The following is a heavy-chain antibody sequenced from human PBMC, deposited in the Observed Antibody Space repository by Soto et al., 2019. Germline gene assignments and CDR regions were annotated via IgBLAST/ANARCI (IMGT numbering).Heavy chain of an antibody. V-gene: IGHV4-31*03. J-gene: IGHJ3*02. D-gene: IGHD3-22*01. CDR1: GCSISRGGYY. CDR2: IYYSGST. CDR3: ARVTYYDSSGSFLDAFDI. Sequence: SETLSLTCTFSGCSISRGGYYWSWIRQHPGKGLEWIGYIYYSGSTYYNPSLKSRVTISVDTSKNQFSLKLSSVTAADTAVYYCARVTYYDSSGSFLDAFDIWGQGTMVTVS.